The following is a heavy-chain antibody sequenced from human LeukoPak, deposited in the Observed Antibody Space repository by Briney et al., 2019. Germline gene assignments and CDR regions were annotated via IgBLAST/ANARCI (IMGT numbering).Heavy chain of an antibody. CDR1: GFIFSNSA. CDR3: ARDRDSSGWRAFDI. V-gene: IGHV3-21*01. CDR2: INNDGSYI. D-gene: IGHD6-19*01. J-gene: IGHJ3*02. Sequence: PGGSLRLSCAASGFIFSNSAMNWVRQAPGKGLEWVSSINNDGSYIYYAGSVKGRFTISRDNAKNSLYLRLNSLRVEDTAVYYCARDRDSSGWRAFDIWGQGTMVTVSS.